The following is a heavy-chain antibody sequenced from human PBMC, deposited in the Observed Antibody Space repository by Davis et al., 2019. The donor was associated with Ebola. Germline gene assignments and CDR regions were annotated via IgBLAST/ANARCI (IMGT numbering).Heavy chain of an antibody. Sequence: GSLRLSCAASGFTFSDYYMSWIRQAPGKGLEWASYISSSSTIYYADSVKGRFTISRDNAKNSLYLQMNSLRAEDTAVYYCARTLLWDWGQGTLVTVSS. CDR2: ISSSSTI. J-gene: IGHJ4*02. CDR3: ARTLLWD. CDR1: GFTFSDYY. V-gene: IGHV3-69-1*01. D-gene: IGHD3-10*01.